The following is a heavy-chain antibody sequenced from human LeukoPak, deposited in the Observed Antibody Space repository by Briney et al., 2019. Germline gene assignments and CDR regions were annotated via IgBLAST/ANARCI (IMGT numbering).Heavy chain of an antibody. D-gene: IGHD4/OR15-4a*01. CDR1: GYTFTGYY. V-gene: IGHV1-2*02. Sequence: ASVKVSCKASGYTFTGYYMHWVRQAPGQGLEWMGWINPNSGGTNYAQKFQGRVTMTRDTSISTAYMELSRLRSDDTAVYYCARDSFLYDMTIAFDIWGQGTMVTVSS. CDR2: INPNSGGT. J-gene: IGHJ3*02. CDR3: ARDSFLYDMTIAFDI.